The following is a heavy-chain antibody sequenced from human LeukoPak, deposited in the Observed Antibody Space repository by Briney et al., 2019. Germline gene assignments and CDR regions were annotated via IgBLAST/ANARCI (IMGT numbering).Heavy chain of an antibody. V-gene: IGHV4-4*02. J-gene: IGHJ4*02. CDR2: IYHSGST. D-gene: IGHD3-22*01. CDR1: GFTVRTSYM. CDR3: ATYYDSSGYRFDY. Sequence: GSLRLSCAASGFTVRTSYMSWVRQPPGKGLEWIGEIYHSGSTNCNPSLKSRVTMTVDKSKNQFSLKLTSVTAADTAIYYCATYYDSSGYRFDYWGQGTLVTVSS.